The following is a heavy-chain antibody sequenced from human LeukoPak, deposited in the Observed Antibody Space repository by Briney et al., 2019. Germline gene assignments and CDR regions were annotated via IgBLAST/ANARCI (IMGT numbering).Heavy chain of an antibody. CDR2: ISSSGSTI. D-gene: IGHD3-10*01. Sequence: GGSLRLSCAASGFTFSSYAMSWVRQAPGKGLEWVSYISSSGSTIYYADSVKGRFTISRDNAKNSLYLQMNSLRAEDTAVYYCAREVQRITMVRGVIFRWFDPWGQGTLVTVSS. J-gene: IGHJ5*02. CDR1: GFTFSSYA. CDR3: AREVQRITMVRGVIFRWFDP. V-gene: IGHV3-48*03.